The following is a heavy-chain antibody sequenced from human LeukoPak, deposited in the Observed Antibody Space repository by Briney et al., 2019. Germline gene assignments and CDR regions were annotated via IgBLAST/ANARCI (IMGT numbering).Heavy chain of an antibody. CDR3: ARALMTGSSTSWPYNWFDP. CDR2: IYHSGST. V-gene: IGHV4-38-2*01. CDR1: GYSISSGYY. J-gene: IGHJ5*02. D-gene: IGHD2-2*01. Sequence: VKPSETLSLTCAVSGYSISSGYYWGWIRQPPGKGLEWIGSIYHSGSTYYNPSLKSRVTISVDTSKNQFSLKLSSVTAADTAVYYCARALMTGSSTSWPYNWFDPRGQGTLVTVSS.